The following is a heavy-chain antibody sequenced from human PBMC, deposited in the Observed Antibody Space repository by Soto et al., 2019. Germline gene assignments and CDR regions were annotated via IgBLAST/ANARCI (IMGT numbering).Heavy chain of an antibody. V-gene: IGHV3-64*01. CDR1: GFTFSSYA. D-gene: IGHD1-26*01. Sequence: EVQLVESGGGLVQPGGSLRLSCAASGFTFSSYAMHWVRQAPGKGLEYVSAISSNGGSTYYANSVKGRFTIYRDNSKNTLYLQMGSLRAEDMAVYYCARGGSYDLDYWGQGTLVTVSS. J-gene: IGHJ4*02. CDR2: ISSNGGST. CDR3: ARGGSYDLDY.